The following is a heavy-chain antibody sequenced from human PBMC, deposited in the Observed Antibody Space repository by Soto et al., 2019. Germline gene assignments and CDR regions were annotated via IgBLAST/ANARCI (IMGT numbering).Heavy chain of an antibody. V-gene: IGHV4-31*03. Sequence: SETLSLTCTVSGGSVSSGGYYWSWIRQHPGKGLECIGYIYYSGSTYYNPSLKSRLSISVDTSKNQFSLKLSSVSAADTAVYYCARGRQVYGMDVWGQGTTVTVSS. CDR3: ARGRQVYGMDV. J-gene: IGHJ6*02. CDR1: GGSVSSGGYY. CDR2: IYYSGST.